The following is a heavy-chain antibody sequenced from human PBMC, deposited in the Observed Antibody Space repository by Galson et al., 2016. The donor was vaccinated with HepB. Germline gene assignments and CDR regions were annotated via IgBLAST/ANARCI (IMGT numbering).Heavy chain of an antibody. Sequence: QSGAEVTKPGESLKISCKGSGYSFSKYWIGWVRQMPGKGLEWMGIIYPGDSDTRYSPSFQGHVTISADKSMNTAYLQWSSLKASDTAMYYCARNVVPYSSSTLSDYWGQGTLVTVSS. CDR3: ARNVVPYSSSTLSDY. J-gene: IGHJ4*02. CDR2: IYPGDSDT. D-gene: IGHD4-11*01. V-gene: IGHV5-51*01. CDR1: GYSFSKYW.